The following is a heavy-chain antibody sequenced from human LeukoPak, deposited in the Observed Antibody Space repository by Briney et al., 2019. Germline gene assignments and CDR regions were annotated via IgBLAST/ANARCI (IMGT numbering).Heavy chain of an antibody. J-gene: IGHJ6*04. D-gene: IGHD3-10*01. CDR3: ARVNNYGSGNFYYYGMDV. Sequence: GGSLRLPCAASGFTFSTHGMHWVRQAPGKGLEWVAVIWYDGSYKYYADSVRGRFTISRDNSKNTLYLQMNSLSAEDTAVYYCARVNNYGSGNFYYYGMDVWGKGTTVTVSS. CDR2: IWYDGSYK. CDR1: GFTFSTHG. V-gene: IGHV3-33*03.